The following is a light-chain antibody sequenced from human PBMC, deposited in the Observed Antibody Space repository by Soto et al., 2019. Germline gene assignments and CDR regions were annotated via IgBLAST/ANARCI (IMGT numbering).Light chain of an antibody. CDR1: QSISRW. Sequence: DIQMTQSPSTLSASVGDRVTINCRASQSISRWVAWYQQKSGKAPKLLIYDASNLENGVPSRFSGSGYGTEFTLTISSLQSEDFAVYYCQQYNNWPLTFGGGTKVDIK. V-gene: IGKV1-5*01. CDR3: QQYNNWPLT. CDR2: DAS. J-gene: IGKJ4*01.